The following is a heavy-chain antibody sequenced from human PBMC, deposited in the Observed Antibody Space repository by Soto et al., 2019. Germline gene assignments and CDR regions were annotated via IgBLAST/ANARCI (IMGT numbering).Heavy chain of an antibody. CDR1: GGTFSSYA. D-gene: IGHD1-26*01. V-gene: IGHV1-69*13. CDR2: IIPIFGTA. Sequence: RASVKVSCKASGGTFSSYAISWVRQAPGQGLEWMGGIIPIFGTANYAQKFQGRVTITADESTSTAYMELSSLRSEDTAVYYCAGCAGATTYYFDYWGQGTLVTVSS. CDR3: AGCAGATTYYFDY. J-gene: IGHJ4*02.